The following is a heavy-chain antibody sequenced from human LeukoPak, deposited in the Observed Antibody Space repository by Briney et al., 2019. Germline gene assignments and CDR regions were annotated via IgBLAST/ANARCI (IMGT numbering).Heavy chain of an antibody. CDR2: IIPILGIA. CDR3: ASLSSIDY. J-gene: IGHJ4*02. CDR1: GGTFSSYA. Sequence: SSVKVSCKASGGTFSSYAISWVRQAPGQGLEWMGRIIPILGIANYAQKFQGRVTITADKSTSTAYMELSSMRSDDTAVYYCASLSSIDYWGQGTLVTVSS. V-gene: IGHV1-69*04.